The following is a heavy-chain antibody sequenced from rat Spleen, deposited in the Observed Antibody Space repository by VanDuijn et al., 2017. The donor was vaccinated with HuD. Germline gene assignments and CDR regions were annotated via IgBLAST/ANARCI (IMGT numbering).Heavy chain of an antibody. CDR2: IRTKPNNYAT. V-gene: IGHV10-5*01. D-gene: IGHD1-10*01. J-gene: IGHJ3*01. Sequence: VQLAESGGGLVQPGRSMKLSCTVSGFTFSNFYMAWARQVPGKGLEWVARIRTKPNNYATYYADSVKGRFTISRDDSKSMVYLQMDNLKTEDTAMYYCTAQLNNWFAYWGQGTLVTVSS. CDR3: TAQLNNWFAY. CDR1: GFTFSNFY.